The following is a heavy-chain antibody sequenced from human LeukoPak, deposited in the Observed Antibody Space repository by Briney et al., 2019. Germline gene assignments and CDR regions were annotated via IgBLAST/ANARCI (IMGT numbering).Heavy chain of an antibody. V-gene: IGHV4-59*01. Sequence: SETLSLTCTVSGGSISNYYWSWIRQPPGKGLEWIGFIYYSGSANYNPSLKSRVTISVDTSKNQFSLKLSSVTAADAAVYYCARVGAHSVDWYYFDYWGQGTLVTVSS. CDR3: ARVGAHSVDWYYFDY. J-gene: IGHJ4*02. D-gene: IGHD3/OR15-3a*01. CDR2: IYYSGSA. CDR1: GGSISNYY.